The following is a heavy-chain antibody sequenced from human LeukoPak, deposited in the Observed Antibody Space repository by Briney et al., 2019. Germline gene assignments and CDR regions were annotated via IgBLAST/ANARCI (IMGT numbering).Heavy chain of an antibody. Sequence: GGSLRLSCVASGFTFSSRDWMTWVRQAPGEGLVWVSRIRSDGSDTRYAESVKGRFTISRDNAKNTLYLQMNSLRAEDTAVYYCARDWFHAIDYWGQGTLVTVSS. CDR3: ARDWFHAIDY. V-gene: IGHV3-74*01. J-gene: IGHJ4*02. CDR2: IRSDGSDT. D-gene: IGHD2/OR15-2a*01. CDR1: GFTFSSRDW.